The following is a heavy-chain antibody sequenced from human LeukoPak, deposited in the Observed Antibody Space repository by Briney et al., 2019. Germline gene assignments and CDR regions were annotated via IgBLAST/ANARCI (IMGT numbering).Heavy chain of an antibody. V-gene: IGHV1-2*02. CDR2: INPNSGGT. CDR1: GYTFTGYY. CDR3: ARAPGDFWSGYYEFDY. D-gene: IGHD3-3*01. Sequence: ASVKVSCKASGYTFTGYYMHWVRQAPGQGLEWMGWINPNSGGTNYAQKFQGRVTMTRDTSISTAYMELSRLRSDDTAVYYCARAPGDFWSGYYEFDYWGQGTLVTVSS. J-gene: IGHJ4*02.